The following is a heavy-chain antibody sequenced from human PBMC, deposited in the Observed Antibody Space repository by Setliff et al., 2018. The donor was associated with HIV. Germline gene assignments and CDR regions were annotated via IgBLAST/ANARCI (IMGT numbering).Heavy chain of an antibody. Sequence: SETLSLTCTVSGGSISSYYWSWIRQPAGKGLEWVGHIYASGSTNYNPSLKSRVTISLDTSKNQFSLKLTSVTAADTAVYYCARDSSRGYLDWLSLKYYYSYYIDVWGKGTTVTVSS. J-gene: IGHJ6*03. CDR2: IYASGST. D-gene: IGHD3-9*01. CDR1: GGSISSYY. V-gene: IGHV4-4*07. CDR3: ARDSSRGYLDWLSLKYYYSYYIDV.